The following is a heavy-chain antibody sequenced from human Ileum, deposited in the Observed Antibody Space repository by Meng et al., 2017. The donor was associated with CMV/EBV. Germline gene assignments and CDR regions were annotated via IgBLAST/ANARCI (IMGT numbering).Heavy chain of an antibody. J-gene: IGHJ4*02. V-gene: IGHV3-30*02. CDR1: GFTFRHYG. D-gene: IGHD5-18*01. CDR2: IRNDASNE. Sequence: GESLKTSCAAAGFTFRHYGMFWVRQAPGKGLEWVAFIRNDASNEYDSDFVKGRFIISRDNFKNTLSLQMNSLRDEDTDDYYCATDGGYGYCPDYWGQGTLVTVSS. CDR3: ATDGGYGYCPDY.